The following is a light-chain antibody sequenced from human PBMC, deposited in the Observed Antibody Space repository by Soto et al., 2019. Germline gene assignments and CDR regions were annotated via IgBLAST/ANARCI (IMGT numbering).Light chain of an antibody. CDR3: LLSFSATHVV. CDR1: TGAVTSGLY. V-gene: IGLV7-46*01. CDR2: DTN. J-gene: IGLJ2*01. Sequence: QAVVTQEPSLTVSPGGTVTLTCGSSTGAVTSGLYPYWFQQKPGQAPRTLIYDTNNKHSWTPARFSGPVLGGKAALTLSGAQPEDEAEYYCLLSFSATHVVFGGGTKLTVL.